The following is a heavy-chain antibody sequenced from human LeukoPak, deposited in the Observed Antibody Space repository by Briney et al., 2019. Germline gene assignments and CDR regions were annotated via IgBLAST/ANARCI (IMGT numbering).Heavy chain of an antibody. CDR2: ITAYNGNA. CDR3: ARAPERLGWFDP. V-gene: IGHV1-18*01. CDR1: GGTFSSYA. J-gene: IGHJ5*02. Sequence: EASVKVSCKASGGTFSSYAISWVRQAPGQGLEWMAWITAYNGNANYAQKFQGRVTMTTDTSTSTAYMELRSLRSDDTAVYYCARAPERLGWFDPWGQGTLVTVSS. D-gene: IGHD1-1*01.